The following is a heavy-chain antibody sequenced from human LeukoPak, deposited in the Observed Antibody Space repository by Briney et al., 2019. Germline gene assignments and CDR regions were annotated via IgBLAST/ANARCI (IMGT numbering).Heavy chain of an antibody. D-gene: IGHD3-9*01. CDR1: GFTVSSNY. J-gene: IGHJ6*03. Sequence: GGSLRLSCAASGFTVSSNYMSWVRQAPGKGLEWVSVIYSGGSTYYADSVKGRFSISRDNSKNTLYLQMNSLRAEDTAVYYCAKDRNDILTGYYYYYMDVWGKGTTVTVSS. CDR3: AKDRNDILTGYYYYYMDV. CDR2: IYSGGST. V-gene: IGHV3-53*01.